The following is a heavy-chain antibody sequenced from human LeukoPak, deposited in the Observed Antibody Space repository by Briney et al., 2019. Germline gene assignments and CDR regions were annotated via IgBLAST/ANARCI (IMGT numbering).Heavy chain of an antibody. CDR2: ISYDGSNK. V-gene: IGHV3-30-3*01. D-gene: IGHD2-21*02. CDR1: GFTFSSYA. Sequence: QPGGSLRLSCAASGFTFSSYAMHWVRQAPGKGLEWVAVISYDGSNKYYADSVKGRFTISRDNSKNTLYLQMNSLRAEDTAVYYCARARLSIVVVTAIHYWGQGTLVTVSS. CDR3: ARARLSIVVVTAIHY. J-gene: IGHJ4*02.